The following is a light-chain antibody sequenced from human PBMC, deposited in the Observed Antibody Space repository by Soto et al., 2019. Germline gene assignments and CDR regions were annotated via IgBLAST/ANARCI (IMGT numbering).Light chain of an antibody. V-gene: IGLV6-57*04. CDR3: QSHDSSNHLVA. J-gene: IGLJ2*01. Sequence: NFMLTQPHCVSKSPGKTVTISCTRSRGSIDTNYVHWYQQRPGSAPTNVIYDDRQRPSGVPDRFSGSIDSSSNSASLTISGLNTEDEANYYCQSHDSSNHLVAFGGGTKLTVL. CDR1: RGSIDTNY. CDR2: DDR.